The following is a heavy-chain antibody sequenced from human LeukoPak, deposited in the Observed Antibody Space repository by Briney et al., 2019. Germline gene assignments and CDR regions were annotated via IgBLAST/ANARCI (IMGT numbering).Heavy chain of an antibody. J-gene: IGHJ6*02. CDR1: GVPSNSNY. CDR2: IYYSGNT. V-gene: IGHV4-59*08. Sequence: EPLSLTCTVSGVPSNSNYWRGIRQPPGRGREGIGYIYYSGNTNYNRGNTNYDPSLKSRVTISVDTSKNQFSLKLSSVTAADTAVYYCARHLFCGGDCYSYYYYAMDVWGQGTTVTVSS. CDR3: ARHLFCGGDCYSYYYYAMDV. D-gene: IGHD2-21*02.